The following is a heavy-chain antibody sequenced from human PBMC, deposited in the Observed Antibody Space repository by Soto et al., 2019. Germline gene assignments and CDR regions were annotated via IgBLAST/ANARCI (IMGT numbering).Heavy chain of an antibody. Sequence: SETLSLTCTVSGGSISSYYWSWIRQPAGKGLEWIGRIYTSGSTNYNPSLKSRVTMSVDTSKNQFSLKLSSVTAADTAVYYCARDTLRFHHPGGDYYYGMDVWGQGTRSPSP. D-gene: IGHD3-3*01. CDR2: IYTSGST. CDR1: GGSISSYY. CDR3: ARDTLRFHHPGGDYYYGMDV. J-gene: IGHJ6*02. V-gene: IGHV4-4*07.